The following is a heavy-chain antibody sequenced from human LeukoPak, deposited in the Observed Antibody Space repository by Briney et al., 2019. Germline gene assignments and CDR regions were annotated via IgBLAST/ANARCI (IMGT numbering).Heavy chain of an antibody. V-gene: IGHV5-51*01. CDR2: IYPGDSDT. D-gene: IGHD5-18*01. CDR3: ARHEEGGYSYPIDY. Sequence: GESLNLSCKGSGYSFTSYWIGWVRQMPGKGLEWMEIIYPGDSDTRYNPSFQGQVTISADKSISTAYLQWSSLKASDTAMYYCARHEEGGYSYPIDYWGQGTLVTVSS. CDR1: GYSFTSYW. J-gene: IGHJ4*02.